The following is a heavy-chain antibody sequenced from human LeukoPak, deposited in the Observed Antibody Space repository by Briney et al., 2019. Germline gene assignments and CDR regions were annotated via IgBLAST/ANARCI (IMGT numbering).Heavy chain of an antibody. CDR1: GFTFSSYA. Sequence: GGSLRLSCAASGFTFSSYAMTWVRQAPGKGLEWVSGISGSSSSSYYAGSVKGRFSISRDNSKNTLYLQMNSLRAEDTALYYCAKKVVVGATSPYSDFQDWGQGTLVTVSS. CDR3: AKKVVVGATSPYSDFQD. CDR2: ISGSSSSS. V-gene: IGHV3-23*01. J-gene: IGHJ1*01. D-gene: IGHD1-26*01.